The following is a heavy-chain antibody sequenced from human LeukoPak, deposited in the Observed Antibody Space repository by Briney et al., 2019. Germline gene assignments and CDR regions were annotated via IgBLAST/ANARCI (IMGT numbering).Heavy chain of an antibody. D-gene: IGHD2-2*01. J-gene: IGHJ4*02. CDR1: GGSISSGGYY. Sequence: SETLSLTCTVSGGSISSGGYYWSWIRQHPGKGLEWIGYIYYSGSTYYNPSLKSRVTISVDTSKNQFSLKLSSVTAEDTAVYYCATSGPGAPFDYWGQGTLVSVSS. CDR2: IYYSGST. V-gene: IGHV4-31*03. CDR3: ATSGPGAPFDY.